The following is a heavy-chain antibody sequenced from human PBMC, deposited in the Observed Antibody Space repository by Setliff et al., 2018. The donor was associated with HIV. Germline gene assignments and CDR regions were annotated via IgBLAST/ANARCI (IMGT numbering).Heavy chain of an antibody. CDR2: IYYSGST. V-gene: IGHV4-39*01. D-gene: IGHD7-27*01. CDR3: AVGGEDWGFFDY. J-gene: IGHJ4*02. CDR1: GGSISSYY. Sequence: PSETLSLTCTVSGGSISSYYWGWIRQPPGKGLEWIGSIYYSGSTYYNPSLKSRVTISVDTSKNQFSLKLSSVTAADTAVYYCAVGGEDWGFFDYWGQGTLVTVSS.